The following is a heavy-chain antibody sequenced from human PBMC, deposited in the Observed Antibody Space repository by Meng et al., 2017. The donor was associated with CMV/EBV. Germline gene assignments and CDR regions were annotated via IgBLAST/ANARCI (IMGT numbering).Heavy chain of an antibody. CDR2: SYYSGST. D-gene: IGHD1-26*01. V-gene: IGHV4-59*01. J-gene: IGHJ4*02. CDR1: GDSIRNYY. Sequence: GSLRLSCSVSGDSIRNYYWSWIRQPPGKGLEWIGHSYYSGSTNYNPPLKSRVTMSLDTSNNQVSLTVNSVTAADTAVYYCASAGGSWRQPQAFDSWGQGTLVTVSS. CDR3: ASAGGSWRQPQAFDS.